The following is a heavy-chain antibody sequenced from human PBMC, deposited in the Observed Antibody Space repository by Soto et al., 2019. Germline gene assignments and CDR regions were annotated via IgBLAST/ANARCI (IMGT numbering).Heavy chain of an antibody. CDR1: GYTFTSYG. CDR3: ARDEEWLRLFDY. Sequence: ASVTVSCQASGYTFTSYGISWVRQAPGQGLEWMGWISAYNGNTNYAQKLQGRVTMTTDTSTSTAYMELRSLRSDDTAVYYCARDEEWLRLFDYWGQGTLVTVSS. D-gene: IGHD5-12*01. J-gene: IGHJ4*02. CDR2: ISAYNGNT. V-gene: IGHV1-18*01.